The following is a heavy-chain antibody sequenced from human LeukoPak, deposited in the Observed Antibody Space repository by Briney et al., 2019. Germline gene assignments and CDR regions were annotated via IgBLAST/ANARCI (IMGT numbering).Heavy chain of an antibody. D-gene: IGHD6-19*01. Sequence: GGSLRLSCAASGFTFSTFAMIWVRQPPGKGLEWVSSISSTSSYIYYADSVKSRFTISRDNAKNSLYLQMNSLRAEDTAVYYCARSSGWYHRGPDYYYYYIDVWGKGTTVTVSS. J-gene: IGHJ6*03. CDR3: ARSSGWYHRGPDYYYYYIDV. CDR2: ISSTSSYI. V-gene: IGHV3-21*01. CDR1: GFTFSTFA.